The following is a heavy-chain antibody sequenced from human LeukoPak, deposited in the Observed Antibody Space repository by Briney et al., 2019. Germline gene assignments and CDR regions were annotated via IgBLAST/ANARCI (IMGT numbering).Heavy chain of an antibody. V-gene: IGHV1-3*03. D-gene: IGHD3-22*01. J-gene: IGHJ4*02. CDR1: GYTFTSYA. Sequence: ASVTVSCKASGYTFTSYAMHWVRPAPGQRLEWMGWINAGNGNTKYSQEFQGRVTITRDTSASTAYMELSSLRSEDMAVYYCARAHYYDSSGYRHFDYWGQGTLVTVSS. CDR3: ARAHYYDSSGYRHFDY. CDR2: INAGNGNT.